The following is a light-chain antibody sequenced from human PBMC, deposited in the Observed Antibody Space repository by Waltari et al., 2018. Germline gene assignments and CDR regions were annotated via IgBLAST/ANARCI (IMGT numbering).Light chain of an antibody. CDR3: QSADISSSYRV. CDR2: KDT. CDR1: ALPKQY. V-gene: IGLV3-25*03. J-gene: IGLJ3*02. Sequence: SHDLTQPPSVSVSPGQTARITCSGDALPKQYAYWFQKKPGQAPVVVIYKDTERPSGIPERFSGSSSGTTVTLTISGVQADDEADYYCQSADISSSYRVFCGGTKLSVL.